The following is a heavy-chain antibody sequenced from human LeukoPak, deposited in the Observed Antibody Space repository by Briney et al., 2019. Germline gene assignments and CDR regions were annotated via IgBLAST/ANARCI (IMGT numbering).Heavy chain of an antibody. CDR3: ARDWSGDY. CDR2: IYSGGST. Sequence: GSLRLSWAASGVTGSNHFMSWVRQASRKGLEWVSVIYSGGSTYYADSVKGRFTISRDNSKNSLYLQMNSLRAEDTAVYYCARDWSGDYWGQGTLVTVSS. J-gene: IGHJ4*02. V-gene: IGHV3-53*01. CDR1: GVTGSNHF.